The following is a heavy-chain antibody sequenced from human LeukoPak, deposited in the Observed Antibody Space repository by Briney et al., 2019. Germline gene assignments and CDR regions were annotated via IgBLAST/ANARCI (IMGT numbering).Heavy chain of an antibody. D-gene: IGHD1-14*01. CDR3: ARGGARTGGAFDI. Sequence: GGSLRLSCAASGFTFSTYSLNWVRQAPGKVLGWVSSISSGSTYIFYADSVKGRFTISRDNAKNSLYLQMNSLRAEDTAVYYCARGGARTGGAFDIWGQETMVTVFS. V-gene: IGHV3-21*01. J-gene: IGHJ3*02. CDR1: GFTFSTYS. CDR2: ISSGSTYI.